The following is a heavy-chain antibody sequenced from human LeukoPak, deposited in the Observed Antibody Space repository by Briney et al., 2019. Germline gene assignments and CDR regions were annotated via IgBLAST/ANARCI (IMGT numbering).Heavy chain of an antibody. CDR2: ISSNGGST. CDR3: ARDRLMVRGVIITFYFDY. J-gene: IGHJ4*02. D-gene: IGHD3-10*01. CDR1: GFTFSSYA. V-gene: IGHV3-64D*06. Sequence: GGSLRLSCSASGFTFSSYAMHWVRQAPGKGLEYVSAISSNGGSTYYADSVKGRFTISRDNSKNTLYLQMSSLRAEDTAVYYCARDRLMVRGVIITFYFDYWGQGTLVTVSS.